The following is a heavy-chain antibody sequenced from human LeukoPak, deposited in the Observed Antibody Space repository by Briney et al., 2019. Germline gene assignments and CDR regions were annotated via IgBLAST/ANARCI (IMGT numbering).Heavy chain of an antibody. D-gene: IGHD2-15*01. CDR1: GFTFSSYG. CDR3: AKGSRKWVVVAGFDY. Sequence: GGSLRLSCAAAGFTFSSYGMHWVRQAPGKGLEWVAVISYDGSNKYYADSVKGRFTISRDNSKNTLYLQMNSLRAEDTAVYYCAKGSRKWVVVAGFDYWGPGTLVTVSS. CDR2: ISYDGSNK. V-gene: IGHV3-30*18. J-gene: IGHJ4*02.